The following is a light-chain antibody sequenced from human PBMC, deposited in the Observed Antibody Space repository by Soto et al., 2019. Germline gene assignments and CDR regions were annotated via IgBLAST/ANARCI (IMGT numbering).Light chain of an antibody. CDR1: TGAVTSGHY. J-gene: IGLJ2*01. CDR2: ETS. CDR3: YLSNSGTMV. Sequence: QAVVTQEPSLTVSPGGTVTLTCGSSTGAVTSGHYPYWFQQKPGQAPRTLIYETSNKRSWTPARFSGSLLGGKAALTLSGAQPEDEADYYCYLSNSGTMVFGGGTKLTVL. V-gene: IGLV7-46*01.